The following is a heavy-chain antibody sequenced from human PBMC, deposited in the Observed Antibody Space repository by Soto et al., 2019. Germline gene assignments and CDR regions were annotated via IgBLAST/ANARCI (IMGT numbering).Heavy chain of an antibody. V-gene: IGHV1-69*02. Sequence: GASVKVSCKASGGTFSSYTISWVRQAPGQGLEWMGRIIPILGIANYAQKFQGRVTITADKSTSTAYMELSSLRSEDTAVYYCARVVSGYSGSGPIDYWGQGTLVTVSS. CDR3: ARVVSGYSGSGPIDY. J-gene: IGHJ4*02. CDR2: IIPILGIA. D-gene: IGHD5-12*01. CDR1: GGTFSSYT.